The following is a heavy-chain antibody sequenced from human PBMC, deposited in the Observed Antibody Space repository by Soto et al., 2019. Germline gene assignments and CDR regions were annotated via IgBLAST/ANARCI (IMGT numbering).Heavy chain of an antibody. CDR3: ARERYYDILTGYQNYYYYGMDD. CDR2: ISAYNGNT. D-gene: IGHD3-9*01. CDR1: GYTFTSYG. V-gene: IGHV1-18*01. J-gene: IGHJ6*01. Sequence: ASVKVSCKAAGYTFTSYGISWVRQAPGQGLEWMGWISAYNGNTNYAQKLQGRVTMTTDTSTSTAYMELRSLRSDDTAVYYCARERYYDILTGYQNYYYYGMDDWGQGTSVTVSS.